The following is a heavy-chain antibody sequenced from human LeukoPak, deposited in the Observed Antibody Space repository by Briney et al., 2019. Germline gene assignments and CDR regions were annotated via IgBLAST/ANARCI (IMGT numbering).Heavy chain of an antibody. D-gene: IGHD3-22*01. CDR3: ARDGGTYDSSAYDYEFFDY. CDR2: ISTSSTIR. V-gene: IGHV3-48*04. CDR1: GFTFSTYN. J-gene: IGHJ4*02. Sequence: GGSLRLSCAASGFTFSTYNMNWVRQAPGKGLEWLSYISTSSTIRHYAHSVKGRFTISRDNAKNSMYLQMNSLRADDTAVYYCARDGGTYDSSAYDYEFFDYWGQGTLVTVSS.